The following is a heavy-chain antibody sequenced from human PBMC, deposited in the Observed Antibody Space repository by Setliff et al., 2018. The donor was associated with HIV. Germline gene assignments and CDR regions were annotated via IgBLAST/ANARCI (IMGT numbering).Heavy chain of an antibody. Sequence: PSETLSLTCTVSGDSVSSRSYYWSWIRQPPGKGLEWIGYIYYSGSTNYNPSLKSRVTISVDTSKNYFSLKLRSVTAADTAVYYCARERSFIDYWGQGTLVTVSS. CDR1: GDSVSSRSYY. CDR3: ARERSFIDY. V-gene: IGHV4-61*03. J-gene: IGHJ4*02. CDR2: IYYSGST.